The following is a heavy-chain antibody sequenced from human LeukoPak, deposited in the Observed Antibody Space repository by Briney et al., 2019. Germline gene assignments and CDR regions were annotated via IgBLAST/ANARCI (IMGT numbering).Heavy chain of an antibody. CDR3: ARLPGYCGGDCYSDY. Sequence: PSETLSLTCTVSGGSISNYYWSWIRQPPGKGLEWIGYIYYSGSTNYNPSLKSRVTISVDTSKNQFSLKLSSVTAADTVVYYCARLPGYCGGDCYSDYWGQGTLVTVSS. CDR2: IYYSGST. V-gene: IGHV4-59*08. J-gene: IGHJ4*02. CDR1: GGSISNYY. D-gene: IGHD2-21*02.